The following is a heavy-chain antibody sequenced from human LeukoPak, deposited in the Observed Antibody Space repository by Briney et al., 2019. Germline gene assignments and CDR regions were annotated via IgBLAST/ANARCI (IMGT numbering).Heavy chain of an antibody. CDR3: ARDEFRSCSTPQYCYGMDV. V-gene: IGHV6-1*01. J-gene: IGHJ6*02. Sequence: SQTLSLTCAISGDSVSSNSAAWNWIRQSPSRGLEWLGRTYYRSKWYNDYAVSVKSRITINPDTSKNQFSLQLNSVAPEDTAVYYCARDEFRSCSTPQYCYGMDVWGQGTTVTVSS. CDR2: TYYRSKWYN. CDR1: GDSVSSNSAA. D-gene: IGHD3-3*01.